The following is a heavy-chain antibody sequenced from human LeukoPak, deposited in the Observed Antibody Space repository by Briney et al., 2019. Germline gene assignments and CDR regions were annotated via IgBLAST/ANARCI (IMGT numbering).Heavy chain of an antibody. CDR1: GFTFSSYW. CDR3: ARDIVVVVAATRGGFDY. J-gene: IGHJ4*02. CDR2: IKQDGSEK. Sequence: PGGSLRLSCAASGFTFSSYWMSWVRQAPGKGLEWVANIKQDGSEKYYVDSVKGRFTISRDNAKNSLYLQMNSLRAEDTAVYYCARDIVVVVAATRGGFDYWGQGTLVTVSS. D-gene: IGHD2-15*01. V-gene: IGHV3-7*01.